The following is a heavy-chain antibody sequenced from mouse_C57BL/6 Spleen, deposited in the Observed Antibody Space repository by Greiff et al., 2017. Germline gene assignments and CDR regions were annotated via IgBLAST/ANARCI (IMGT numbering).Heavy chain of an antibody. CDR3: ARDDGSYYFDY. CDR2: IYPGSGNP. CDR1: GYTFTDYY. D-gene: IGHD2-3*01. J-gene: IGHJ2*01. Sequence: VQLQQSGAELVRPGASVKLSCKASGYTFTDYYITWVKQRPGQGLEWIARIYPGSGNPYYNEKFKGKATLTAEKSSSTAYMQLGSLTSEDSAVYFCARDDGSYYFDYWGQGATLTVST. V-gene: IGHV1-76*01.